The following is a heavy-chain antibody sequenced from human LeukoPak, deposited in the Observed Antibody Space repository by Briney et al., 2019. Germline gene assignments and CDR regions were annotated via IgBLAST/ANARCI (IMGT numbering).Heavy chain of an antibody. V-gene: IGHV3-7*01. CDR1: GFTFSQNW. J-gene: IGHJ6*03. D-gene: IGHD3-10*01. CDR3: ARSGRGVDSFYFYMDV. Sequence: GGSLRLSCAASGFTFSQNWMSWVRQAPGKGLEWVANIKHDGSDKQDGSEKTYVDAMNGRSTISSDNTKNSLSPKMNSLRAEDTAVYYCARSGRGVDSFYFYMDVWGKGTTVTVSS. CDR2: IKHDGSDKQDGSEK.